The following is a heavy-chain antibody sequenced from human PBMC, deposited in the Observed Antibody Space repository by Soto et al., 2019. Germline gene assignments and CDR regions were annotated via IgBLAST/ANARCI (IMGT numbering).Heavy chain of an antibody. J-gene: IGHJ4*02. V-gene: IGHV3-48*02. CDR3: ATWDYDFWSGAGPGPIGVY. CDR1: GFTFSSYS. CDR2: ISSSSSTI. D-gene: IGHD3-3*01. Sequence: PGGSLRLSCAASGFTFSSYSMNWVRQAPGKGLEWVSYISSSSSTIYYADSVKGRFTISRDNAKNSLYLQMNSLRDEDTAVYYCATWDYDFWSGAGPGPIGVYWGQGTLVTVSS.